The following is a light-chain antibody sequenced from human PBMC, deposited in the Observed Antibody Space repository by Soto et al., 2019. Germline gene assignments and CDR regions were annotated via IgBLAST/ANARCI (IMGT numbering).Light chain of an antibody. CDR3: SSYTSSSTYV. CDR1: SSDVGTYNL. J-gene: IGLJ1*01. CDR2: EVN. V-gene: IGLV2-18*02. Sequence: QSALTQPPSVSGSPGQSVIISCTGTSSDVGTYNLVSWYQQPPGTAPKLMIFEVNNRPAGVPDRFSGSKSGNTASLTISGLQAEDEAVYYCSSYTSSSTYVFGTGTKLTVL.